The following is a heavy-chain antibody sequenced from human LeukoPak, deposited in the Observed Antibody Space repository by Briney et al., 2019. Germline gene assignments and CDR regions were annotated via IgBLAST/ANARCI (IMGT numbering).Heavy chain of an antibody. V-gene: IGHV3-21*04. J-gene: IGHJ4*02. CDR1: GFTFSSYA. CDR2: ISSSSSYI. CDR3: ARDRLLYLDY. Sequence: GGSLRLSCAASGFTFSSYAMSWVRQAPGKGLEWVSSISSSSSYIYYADSVKGRFTISRDNSKNTLYLQIDSLRVEDTAVYFCARDRLLYLDYWGQGTPVTVSS. D-gene: IGHD2-21*02.